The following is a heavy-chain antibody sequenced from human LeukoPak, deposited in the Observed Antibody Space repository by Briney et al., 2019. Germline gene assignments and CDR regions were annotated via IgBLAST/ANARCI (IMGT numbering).Heavy chain of an antibody. V-gene: IGHV1-18*01. CDR2: ISPYNGNT. Sequence: GASVKVSCKASGNTFTTYGISWVRQAPGQGLEWMGWISPYNGNTNYAQKLQGRVTLTTDTSTSTAYMELRSLRSDDTAVYYCAREGSSSGYYDDAFDIWGQGTMVTVSS. CDR1: GNTFTTYG. J-gene: IGHJ3*02. D-gene: IGHD3-22*01. CDR3: AREGSSSGYYDDAFDI.